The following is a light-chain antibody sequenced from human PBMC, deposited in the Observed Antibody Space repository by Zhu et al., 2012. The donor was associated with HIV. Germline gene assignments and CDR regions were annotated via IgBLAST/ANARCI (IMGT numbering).Light chain of an antibody. CDR3: QQYFRSPMT. CDR2: GPS. V-gene: IGKV3-20*01. Sequence: EIVLTQSPGTLSLSPGERATLSCRASQSVGSTYLAWYQQKPGQALRLLIYGPSNRATGIPDRFSGSGSGTDFTLTISGLESEDFAVYYCQQYFRSPMTFGQGTKLEIK. CDR1: QSVGSTY. J-gene: IGKJ1*01.